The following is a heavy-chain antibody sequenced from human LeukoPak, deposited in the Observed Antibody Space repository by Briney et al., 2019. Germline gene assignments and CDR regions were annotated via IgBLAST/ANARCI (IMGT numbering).Heavy chain of an antibody. J-gene: IGHJ4*02. V-gene: IGHV1-24*01. D-gene: IGHD3-3*01. CDR3: ATDRYGTRFLDY. CDR2: FDPEDGET. CDR1: GYTLTELS. Sequence: ASVTVSYKLSGYTLTELSIHWVRQAPGKGREWMGGFDPEDGETIYAQKFQGRVTMTEDTSTDTAYMELSSLRSEDTAVYYCATDRYGTRFLDYWGQGTLVTVSS.